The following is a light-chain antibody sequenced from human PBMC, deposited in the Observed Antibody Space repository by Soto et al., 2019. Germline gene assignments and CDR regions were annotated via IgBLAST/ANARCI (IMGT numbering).Light chain of an antibody. CDR1: QSVSSGY. CDR2: GAS. J-gene: IGKJ1*01. Sequence: EIVLTQSPGTLSLSPGERATLSCRASQSVSSGYLAWYQQKPGQPPRLLIFGASSRATGIPDRFSGSGSGTDLTLTISRLEPEDFAVYYCQQYVSSPLVTFGQGTKVEIK. CDR3: QQYVSSPLVT. V-gene: IGKV3-20*01.